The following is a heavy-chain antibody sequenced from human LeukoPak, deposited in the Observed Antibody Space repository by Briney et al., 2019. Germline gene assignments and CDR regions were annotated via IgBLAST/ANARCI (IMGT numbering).Heavy chain of an antibody. CDR2: ISSSTSYI. D-gene: IGHD3-22*01. V-gene: IGHV3-21*01. Sequence: GGSLRLSCAASGFIFSTYSMNWVRQAPGKGLEWVSSISSSTSYIYYADSVKGRFTISRDNAKSSLYLQMNSLRPEDTAVYYCAREGDDTSGYYQDYWGQGTLVTVSS. CDR3: AREGDDTSGYYQDY. CDR1: GFIFSTYS. J-gene: IGHJ4*02.